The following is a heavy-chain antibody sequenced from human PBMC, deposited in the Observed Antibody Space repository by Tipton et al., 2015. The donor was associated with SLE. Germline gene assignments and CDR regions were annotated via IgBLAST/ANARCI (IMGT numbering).Heavy chain of an antibody. J-gene: IGHJ2*01. CDR1: GGSFSGYY. V-gene: IGHV4-34*01. CDR2: INHSGST. Sequence: TLSLTCAVYGGSFSGYYWSWIRQPPGKGLEWIGEINHSGSTNYNPSLKSRVTISVGTSKNQFSLKLSSVTAADTAVYYCARGGGSSTSRYFDLWGRGTLVTVSS. CDR3: ARGGGSSTSRYFDL. D-gene: IGHD2-2*01.